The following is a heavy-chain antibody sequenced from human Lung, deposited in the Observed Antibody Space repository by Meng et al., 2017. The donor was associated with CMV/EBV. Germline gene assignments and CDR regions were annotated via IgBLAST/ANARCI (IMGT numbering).Heavy chain of an antibody. CDR1: LTLSSNW. CDR3: ARASGGKYSGYDYTFDY. Sequence: LTLSSNWMHWVRQAPGKGLVWVSHINSDGRYTSYADSVKGRFTISRDNAKNTLYLQMNSLGAEDTAVYYCARASGGKYSGYDYTFDYWGQGTLVTVSS. D-gene: IGHD5-12*01. V-gene: IGHV3-74*01. CDR2: INSDGRYT. J-gene: IGHJ4*02.